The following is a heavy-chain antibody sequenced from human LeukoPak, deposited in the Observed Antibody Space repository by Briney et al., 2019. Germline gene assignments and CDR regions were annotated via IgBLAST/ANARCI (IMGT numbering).Heavy chain of an antibody. Sequence: SETLSLTCTVSGGSISSDYWTWIRQPPGKGLEWIGYIYYSGSTNYNPSLRSRVTISVDTSKNQFSLKLTSVTAADTAVYYCARRRSGSSSEFDPWGQGTPVTVSS. CDR2: IYYSGST. CDR1: GGSISSDY. D-gene: IGHD6-6*01. CDR3: ARRRSGSSSEFDP. J-gene: IGHJ5*02. V-gene: IGHV4-59*08.